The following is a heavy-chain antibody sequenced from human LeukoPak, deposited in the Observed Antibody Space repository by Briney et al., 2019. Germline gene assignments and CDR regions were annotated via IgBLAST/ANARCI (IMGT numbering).Heavy chain of an antibody. V-gene: IGHV3-7*05. CDR1: GFSFTCHY. Sequence: PGGSLRLSFAVAGFSFTCHYMDWVRQAPGKGLEWVANINQDGSEKYYVDSVKGRFTISRDNAKNSLYLEMNSPRADDPAMYCCMRDGSGYEYWGQGTLVTVSS. CDR3: MRDGSGYEY. J-gene: IGHJ4*02. D-gene: IGHD6-19*01. CDR2: INQDGSEK.